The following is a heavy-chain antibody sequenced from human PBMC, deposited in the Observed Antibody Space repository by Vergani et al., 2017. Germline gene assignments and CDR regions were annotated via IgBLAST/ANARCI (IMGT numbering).Heavy chain of an antibody. V-gene: IGHV3-23*01. Sequence: EVQLLESGGGLVQPGGSLRLSCAASGFTFSSYAMSWVRQAPGKGLEWVSAISGSGGSTYYADSVKGRFTISRDNSKNTLYLQMNSLRAEDTAVYYCATDPNWNYADPYYYYGMDVWGQGTTVTVSS. D-gene: IGHD1-7*01. CDR3: ATDPNWNYADPYYYYGMDV. CDR2: ISGSGGST. J-gene: IGHJ6*02. CDR1: GFTFSSYA.